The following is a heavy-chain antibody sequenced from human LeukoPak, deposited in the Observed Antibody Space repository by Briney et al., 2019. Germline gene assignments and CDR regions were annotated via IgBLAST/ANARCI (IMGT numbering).Heavy chain of an antibody. CDR1: GFTFSNYE. J-gene: IGHJ4*02. D-gene: IGHD1-26*01. CDR3: AKDLGRYRNNYFDY. Sequence: GGSLRLSCAASGFTFSNYEMSWVRQAPEKGLEWVSTISGSGGGTYYADSVKGRFTISRDDSKNTLYLQMNSLRAEDTAVYYCAKDLGRYRNNYFDYWGQGTLVTVSS. V-gene: IGHV3-23*01. CDR2: ISGSGGGT.